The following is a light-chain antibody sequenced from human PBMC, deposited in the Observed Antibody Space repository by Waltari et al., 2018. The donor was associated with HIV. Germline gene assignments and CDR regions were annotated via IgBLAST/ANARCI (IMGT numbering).Light chain of an antibody. CDR3: CSYAGSRTYV. V-gene: IGLV2-23*01. J-gene: IGLJ1*01. Sequence: QSALTQPASVSGSPGQSITIPCTGHSSDGGTYNSVAWYQHHPGKAPKFIIYEGSKRPSGVSNRFSGSKSGNTASLTISGLQAEDEADYYCCSYAGSRTYVFGTGTMVTVL. CDR1: SSDGGTYNS. CDR2: EGS.